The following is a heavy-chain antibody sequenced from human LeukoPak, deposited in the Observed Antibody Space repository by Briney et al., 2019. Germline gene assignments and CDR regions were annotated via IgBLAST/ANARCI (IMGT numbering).Heavy chain of an antibody. D-gene: IGHD5-24*01. CDR2: ICQTGST. Sequence: SETLSLTCTVSGGSISSGGYYWSWIRQPPGKGLEWIGYICQTGSTNYNPSLESRVTISVDRSKNQFSLKLRSVTAADTAVYYCARLEMTALYFDFWGQGGLVTVSS. V-gene: IGHV4-30-2*01. J-gene: IGHJ4*02. CDR1: GGSISSGGYY. CDR3: ARLEMTALYFDF.